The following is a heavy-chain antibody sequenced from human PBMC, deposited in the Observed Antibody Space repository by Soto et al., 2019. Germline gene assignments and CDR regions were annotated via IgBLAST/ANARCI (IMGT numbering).Heavy chain of an antibody. CDR3: VRGPNHGAFDI. Sequence: EVQLVESGGALVQPGGSLRLSCAASGFTFSSYYIHWVRQAPGKGLVWVSRINTDGSSTNYADSVKGRFTISRDNAENTVYLQMNSLRGEDTAVYYCVRGPNHGAFDIWGQGTMVTVSS. CDR2: INTDGSST. J-gene: IGHJ3*02. CDR1: GFTFSSYY. V-gene: IGHV3-74*01.